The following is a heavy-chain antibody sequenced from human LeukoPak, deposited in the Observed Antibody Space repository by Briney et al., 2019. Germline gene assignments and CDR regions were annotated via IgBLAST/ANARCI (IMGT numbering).Heavy chain of an antibody. V-gene: IGHV3-30*02. J-gene: IGHJ4*02. CDR3: ATDSYVSGSYYRLFY. CDR1: GFTFSSYG. Sequence: QTGGSLRLSCAASGFTFSSYGMHWVRQAPGKGLEWVAFIRYDGSNKYYADSVKGRFTISRDNAKNTLYLQMNNLRAEDTAIYYCATDSYVSGSYYRLFYWGQGTLVTVSS. D-gene: IGHD3-10*01. CDR2: IRYDGSNK.